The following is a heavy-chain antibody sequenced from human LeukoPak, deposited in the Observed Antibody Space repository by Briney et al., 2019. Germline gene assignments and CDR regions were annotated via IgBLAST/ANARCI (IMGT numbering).Heavy chain of an antibody. CDR1: GLTFSSYA. V-gene: IGHV3-23*01. J-gene: IGHJ4*02. CDR3: AKDQSYSGWYDYFDY. CDR2: ISRSGDNT. Sequence: GGSLRLSCVASGLTFSSYAMSWVRQAPGKGLEWVSAISRSGDNTYYTDSVKGRFTFSRDNSKSTLYLQMNSLRAEDTAVYYCAKDQSYSGWYDYFDYWGQGTLVTVSS. D-gene: IGHD6-19*01.